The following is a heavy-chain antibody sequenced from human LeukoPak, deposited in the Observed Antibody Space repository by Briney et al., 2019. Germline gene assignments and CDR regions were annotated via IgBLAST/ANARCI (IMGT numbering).Heavy chain of an antibody. Sequence: SETLSLTCTVSGGSISSSSYYWGWIRQPPGKGLEWIGSIYYSGSTYYNPSLKSRVTISVDTSKNQFSLKLDSVTAADTAVYYCAKGTSSGWYYFDYWGQGTLVTVSS. D-gene: IGHD6-19*01. CDR3: AKGTSSGWYYFDY. J-gene: IGHJ4*02. CDR1: GGSISSSSYY. CDR2: IYYSGST. V-gene: IGHV4-39*07.